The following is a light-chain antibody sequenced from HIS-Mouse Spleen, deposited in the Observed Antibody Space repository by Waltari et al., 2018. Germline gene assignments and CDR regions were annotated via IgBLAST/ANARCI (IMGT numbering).Light chain of an antibody. Sequence: SYELTQPPSVSVSPGQTARITCSGDALRKKHAYWYQQQSGQAPVLVIYEDSKRPSGIPERFFGSSSGTMATLTISGAQVEDEADYYCYSTDSSGNHRVFGGGTKLTVL. CDR3: YSTDSSGNHRV. V-gene: IGLV3-10*01. CDR1: ALRKKH. J-gene: IGLJ2*01. CDR2: EDS.